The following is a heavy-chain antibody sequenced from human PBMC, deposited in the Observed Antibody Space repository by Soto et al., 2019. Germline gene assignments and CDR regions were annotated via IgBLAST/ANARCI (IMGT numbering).Heavy chain of an antibody. V-gene: IGHV4-34*01. J-gene: IGHJ4*02. Sequence: SETLSLTCAVYGGSFSGYYWSWIRQPPGRGLEWIGEINHFGSTNYIPSLKSRVTISVDTSKNQFSLKVRSVAAADTAVYYYASGTPDHWGQGTLVTVSS. CDR3: ASGTPDH. CDR2: INHFGST. CDR1: GGSFSGYY. D-gene: IGHD3-10*01.